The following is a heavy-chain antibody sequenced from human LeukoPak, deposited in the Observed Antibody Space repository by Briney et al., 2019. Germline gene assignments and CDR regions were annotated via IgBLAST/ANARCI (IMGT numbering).Heavy chain of an antibody. CDR3: ARDYYDSGDY. V-gene: IGHV3-74*01. D-gene: IGHD3-10*01. J-gene: IGHJ4*02. CDR2: ITSDGSST. CDR1: GFTFSGYW. Sequence: PGGSLRLSCAASGFTFSGYWMNWVRQAPGKGLVWVSRITSDGSSTFYADSVKGRFTTSRDNAKNTLLLQMNSLRVEDTAVYYCARDYYDSGDYWGQGTLVTVSS.